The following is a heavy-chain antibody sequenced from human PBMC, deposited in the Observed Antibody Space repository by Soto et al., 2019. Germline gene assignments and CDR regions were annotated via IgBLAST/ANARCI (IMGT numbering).Heavy chain of an antibody. V-gene: IGHV4-34*01. CDR1: GGSFSGYY. Sequence: PSETLSLTCAVYGGSFSGYYWSWIRQPPGKGLEWIGEINHSGSTNYNPSLKSRVTISVDTSKNQFSLRLSSVTDADTAVYYCARTTRDYSNYFYYYYGMDVWGQGNTV. D-gene: IGHD4-4*01. CDR3: ARTTRDYSNYFYYYYGMDV. CDR2: INHSGST. J-gene: IGHJ6*02.